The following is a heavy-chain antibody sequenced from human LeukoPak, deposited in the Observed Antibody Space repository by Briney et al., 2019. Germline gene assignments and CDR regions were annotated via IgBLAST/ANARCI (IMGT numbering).Heavy chain of an antibody. CDR3: VTGIVGANSY. D-gene: IGHD1-26*01. CDR2: IKNKPDGGTT. V-gene: IGHV3-15*01. Sequence: GGSLRLSCSASGFTFNNYAMNWVRQAPGKGLEWVGRIKNKPDGGTTDYAAPVKGRFIISRDDSKNALYLQMNSLKTEDTAVYYCVTGIVGANSYWGQGTLVTVSS. CDR1: GFTFNNYA. J-gene: IGHJ4*02.